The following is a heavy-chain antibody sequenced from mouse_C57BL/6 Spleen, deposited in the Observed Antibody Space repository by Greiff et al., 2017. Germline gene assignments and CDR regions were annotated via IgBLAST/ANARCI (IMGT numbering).Heavy chain of an antibody. CDR3: ARHEGGDGYCTWFAY. CDR1: GYTFTEYT. J-gene: IGHJ3*01. Sequence: VKLVESGAELVKPGASVKLSCKASGYTFTEYTIHWVKQRSGQGLEWIGWFYPGSGSIKYNEKFKDKATMTADKSSSTVYMELSRLTSEASAVYFCARHEGGDGYCTWFAYWGQGTLVTVSA. V-gene: IGHV1-62-2*01. D-gene: IGHD2-3*01. CDR2: FYPGSGSI.